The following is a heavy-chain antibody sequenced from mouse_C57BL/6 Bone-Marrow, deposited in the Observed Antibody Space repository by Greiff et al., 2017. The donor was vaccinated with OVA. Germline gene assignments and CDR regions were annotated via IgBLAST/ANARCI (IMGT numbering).Heavy chain of an antibody. Sequence: QVQLQQSGAELVKPGASVKISCKASGYAFSSYWMNWVKQRPGKGLEWIGQIYPGDGDTNYNGKFKGKATLTADKSSSTAYMQLSSLTSEDSAVYFCARRRGGSSYFDYWGQGTTLTVSS. CDR2: IYPGDGDT. D-gene: IGHD1-1*01. CDR3: ARRRGGSSYFDY. CDR1: GYAFSSYW. V-gene: IGHV1-80*01. J-gene: IGHJ2*01.